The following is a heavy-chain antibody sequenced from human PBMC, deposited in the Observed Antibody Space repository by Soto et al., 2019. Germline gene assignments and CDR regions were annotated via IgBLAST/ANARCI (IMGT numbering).Heavy chain of an antibody. CDR1: GYTFSSYS. J-gene: IGHJ4*02. Sequence: ASVKVSCKSSGYTFSSYSMHWVRQAPGQRLEWMGWINAGYGNTKSSQKFQDRVTISRDTSASTAYMELTSLRSEDTAVYYCARDTGDGTFDFWGQGTLVTVSS. CDR2: INAGYGNT. V-gene: IGHV1-3*01. CDR3: ARDTGDGTFDF. D-gene: IGHD7-27*01.